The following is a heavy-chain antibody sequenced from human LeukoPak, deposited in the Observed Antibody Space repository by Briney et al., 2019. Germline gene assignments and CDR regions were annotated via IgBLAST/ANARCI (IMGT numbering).Heavy chain of an antibody. D-gene: IGHD6-19*01. J-gene: IGHJ4*02. CDR2: IYSGGST. V-gene: IGHV3-53*01. CDR1: GFTVSSNY. Sequence: PGGSLRLSCAASGFTVSSNYMTWVRQAPGKGLEWVSVIYSGGSTYYADSVKGRFTISRDNSKNTLYLQTNSLRAEDTAVYYCARGLGGMKGIAVGWGQGTLVTVSS. CDR3: ARGLGGMKGIAVG.